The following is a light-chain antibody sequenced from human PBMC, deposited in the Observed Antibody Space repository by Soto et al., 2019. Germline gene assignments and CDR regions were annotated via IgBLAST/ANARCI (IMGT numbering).Light chain of an antibody. Sequence: EVVLTQSPVTLSLSPGERATLSCRASQSFRGLLAWYQQKPGQAPRLLIYDAYNRATGIPPRFSGSGSGTDFTLTISSLEPEDVAVYHCQQFGSSPWTFGQGTKVDIK. V-gene: IGKV3-11*01. CDR2: DAY. CDR3: QQFGSSPWT. CDR1: QSFRGL. J-gene: IGKJ1*01.